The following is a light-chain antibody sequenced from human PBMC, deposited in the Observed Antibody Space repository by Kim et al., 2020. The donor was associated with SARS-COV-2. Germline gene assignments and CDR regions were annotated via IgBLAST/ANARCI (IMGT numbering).Light chain of an antibody. Sequence: GRSITISRTGTSSDVGGSKYVSWYHKHPGKAPTLMIYDVRNRPSVVSNFFSGSKSGNAASLSISGLQAADEADYYCSSYTTSTTPVFGGGTQLTVL. V-gene: IGLV2-14*03. CDR1: SSDVGGSKY. J-gene: IGLJ3*02. CDR2: DVR. CDR3: SSYTTSTTPV.